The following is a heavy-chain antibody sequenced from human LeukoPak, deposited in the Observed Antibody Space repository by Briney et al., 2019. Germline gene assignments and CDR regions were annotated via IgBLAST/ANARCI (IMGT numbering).Heavy chain of an antibody. CDR3: ARDGMVRGVIIWDAFDI. D-gene: IGHD3-10*01. J-gene: IGHJ3*02. CDR1: GLTFSNYE. Sequence: PGGSLRLSCAASGLTFSNYEMNWVRQAPGKGLEWVSYISSSSSTIYYADSVKGRFTISRDNAKNSLYLQMNSLRDEDTAVYYCARDGMVRGVIIWDAFDIWGQGTMVTVSS. V-gene: IGHV3-48*02. CDR2: ISSSSSTI.